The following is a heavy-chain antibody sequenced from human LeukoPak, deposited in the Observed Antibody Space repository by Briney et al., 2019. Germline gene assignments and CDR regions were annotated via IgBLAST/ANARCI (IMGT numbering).Heavy chain of an antibody. V-gene: IGHV4-31*03. CDR1: GGSISSGGYY. CDR3: ARGGPEASYYYGSGSYFWFDP. D-gene: IGHD3-10*01. Sequence: PSQTLSLTCTVSGGSISSGGYYWSWIRRHPGKGLEWIGYIYYSGSTYYNPSLKSRVTISVDTSKNQFSLKLSSVTAADTAVYYCARGGPEASYYYGSGSYFWFDPWGQGTLVTVSS. CDR2: IYYSGST. J-gene: IGHJ5*02.